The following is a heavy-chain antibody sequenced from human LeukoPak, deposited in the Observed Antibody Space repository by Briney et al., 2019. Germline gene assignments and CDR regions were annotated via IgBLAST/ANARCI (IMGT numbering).Heavy chain of an antibody. CDR2: ISSSSSYI. CDR3: ARAEGTMVRGVILWFDP. Sequence: GGSLRLSCAASGFTFSSYAMSWVRQAPGKGLEWVSSISSSSSYIYYADSVKGRFTISRDNAKNSLYLQMNSLRAEDTAVYYCARAEGTMVRGVILWFDPWGQGTLVTVSS. CDR1: GFTFSSYA. J-gene: IGHJ5*02. V-gene: IGHV3-21*01. D-gene: IGHD3-10*01.